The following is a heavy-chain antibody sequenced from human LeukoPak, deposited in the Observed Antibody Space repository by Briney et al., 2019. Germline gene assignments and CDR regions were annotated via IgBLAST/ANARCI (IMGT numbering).Heavy chain of an antibody. CDR3: AKALTSGWYLDAFNI. D-gene: IGHD6-19*01. CDR2: ISYDGSNK. Sequence: GGSPRLSCAASGFTFSSCGTHWVRQAPGKGLEWVAVISYDGSNKYYADSVKGRFTISRDNSKNTLVLEMNSLRAEDTAGYYCAKALTSGWYLDAFNIWGQGTMVTVST. CDR1: GFTFSSCG. V-gene: IGHV3-30*18. J-gene: IGHJ3*02.